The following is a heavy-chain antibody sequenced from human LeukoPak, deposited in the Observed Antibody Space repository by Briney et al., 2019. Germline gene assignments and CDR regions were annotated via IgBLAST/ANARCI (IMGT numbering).Heavy chain of an antibody. V-gene: IGHV3-23*01. Sequence: GGSLRLSCAASGFTLSSYAMSWVRQAPGKGLEWVSAISVSGNTYHADSVKGRFAISRDSSKNTLYLQMNRLRAEDAAVYYCAKAPVTTCSGAYCYPFDYWGQGTLVTVSS. J-gene: IGHJ4*02. CDR1: GFTLSSYA. CDR3: AKAPVTTCSGAYCYPFDY. CDR2: ISVSGNT. D-gene: IGHD2-21*01.